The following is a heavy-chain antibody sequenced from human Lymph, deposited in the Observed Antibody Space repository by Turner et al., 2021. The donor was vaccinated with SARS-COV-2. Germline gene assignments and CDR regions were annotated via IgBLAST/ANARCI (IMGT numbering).Heavy chain of an antibody. CDR2: ISYDGSNK. CDR1: GFTSTNYP. CDR3: ARDSSGSGTLDY. J-gene: IGHJ4*02. Sequence: QGQLVESVGGVVLPGRSLSLPCAASGFTSTNYPMHWGRQGPGKGLEWVAVISYDGSNKNYANSVKGRFTISRDNSKSTLDLQMNSLRAEDTAVYYCARDSSGSGTLDYWGQGTLVTVSS. D-gene: IGHD3-10*01. V-gene: IGHV3-30-3*01.